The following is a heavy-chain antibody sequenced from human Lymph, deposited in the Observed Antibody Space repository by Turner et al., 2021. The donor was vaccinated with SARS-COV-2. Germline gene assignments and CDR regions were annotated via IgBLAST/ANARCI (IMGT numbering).Heavy chain of an antibody. CDR1: GGSISSSSYY. CDR3: ARLVRRAEYYFDY. CDR2: IYDSGST. J-gene: IGHJ4*02. Sequence: QLQLQESGPGLVKPSETLSLTCTVSGGSISSSSYYWGWIGQPPGKGLEWIGNIYDSGSTYYNPSLKSRGTISVDTSKNQFSLKLRSVTAADTAVYYCARLVRRAEYYFDYWGQGTLVTVSS. V-gene: IGHV4-39*01. D-gene: IGHD3-10*01.